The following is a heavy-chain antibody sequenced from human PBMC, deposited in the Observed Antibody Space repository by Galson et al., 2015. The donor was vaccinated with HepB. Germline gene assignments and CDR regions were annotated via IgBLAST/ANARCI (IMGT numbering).Heavy chain of an antibody. CDR3: AKCGSELTMIVIITYHFDS. Sequence: SLRLSCAASGFTFSNYTTSWVRQAPGKGLEWVSAISGSAGTTYYADSVKGRFTISRDNSKNTLYLQMNSLRAEDTAVYYSAKCGSELTMIVIITYHFDSWGQGTLVAVSS. CDR2: ISGSAGTT. D-gene: IGHD3-22*01. CDR1: GFTFSNYT. V-gene: IGHV3-23*01. J-gene: IGHJ4*02.